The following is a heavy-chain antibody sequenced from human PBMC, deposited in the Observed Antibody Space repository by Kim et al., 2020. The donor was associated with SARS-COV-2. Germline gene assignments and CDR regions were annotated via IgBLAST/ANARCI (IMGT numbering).Heavy chain of an antibody. V-gene: IGHV4-34*01. D-gene: IGHD2-21*01. CDR3: ARGWGNIVVVIANFRRQRGFDP. Sequence: SETLSLTCAVYGGSFRGYYWSWIRQPPGKGLEWIGEINHSGSTNYNLSLKSRVTMSVDTSKNQFSLKLSSATAADTAVYYCARGWGNIVVVIANFRRQRGFDPWGQGTLVTVSS. J-gene: IGHJ5*02. CDR2: INHSGST. CDR1: GGSFRGYY.